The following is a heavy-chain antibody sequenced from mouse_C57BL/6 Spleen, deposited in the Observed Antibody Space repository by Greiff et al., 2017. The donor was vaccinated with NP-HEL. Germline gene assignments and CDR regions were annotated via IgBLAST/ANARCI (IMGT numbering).Heavy chain of an antibody. J-gene: IGHJ1*03. V-gene: IGHV1-63*01. D-gene: IGHD2-2*01. CDR3: AIGYDWYFDV. Sequence: VQLQQSGAELVRPGTSVKMSCKASGYTFTNYWIGWAKQRPGHGLEWIGDIYPGGGYTNYNEKFKGKATLTADKSSSTAYMQFSSLTSEDSAIYYCAIGYDWYFDVWGTGTTVTVSS. CDR2: IYPGGGYT. CDR1: GYTFTNYW.